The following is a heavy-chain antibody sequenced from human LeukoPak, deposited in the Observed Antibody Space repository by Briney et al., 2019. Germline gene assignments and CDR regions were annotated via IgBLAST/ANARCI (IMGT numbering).Heavy chain of an antibody. D-gene: IGHD3-3*01. V-gene: IGHV1-69*04. CDR1: GGTFSSYA. Sequence: SVKVSCKASGGTFSSYAISWVRQAPGRELEWMGRTIPILGIANYAQKFQGRVTITADKSTSTAYMELSSLRSEDTAVYYCAGTFWSGYYTRYYFDYWGQGTLVTVSS. CDR2: TIPILGIA. J-gene: IGHJ4*02. CDR3: AGTFWSGYYTRYYFDY.